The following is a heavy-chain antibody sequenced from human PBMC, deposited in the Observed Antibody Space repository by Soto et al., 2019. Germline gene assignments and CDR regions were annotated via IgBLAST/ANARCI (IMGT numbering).Heavy chain of an antibody. CDR1: GFTLSGHT. V-gene: IGHV3-21*01. CDR3: ARGHCSRTSCYTGGYYYYPMDV. J-gene: IGHJ6*02. Sequence: PGGSLRLSCAASGFTLSGHTMNWVRQAPGKGLEWVSSISSDSRYIYYADSEKGRFTISRDNARNSLDLQMNNLRAEDTAVYHCARGHCSRTSCYTGGYYYYPMDVWGQGTTVTVSS. CDR2: ISSDSRYI. D-gene: IGHD2-2*01.